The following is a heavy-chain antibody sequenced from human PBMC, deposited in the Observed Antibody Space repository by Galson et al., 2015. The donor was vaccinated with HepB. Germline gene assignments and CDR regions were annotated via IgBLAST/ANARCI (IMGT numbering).Heavy chain of an antibody. V-gene: IGHV3-23*01. CDR3: AKSVVTGGADVFDI. CDR1: GFTFSRFA. J-gene: IGHJ3*02. D-gene: IGHD2/OR15-2a*01. CDR2: VTDGGGTT. Sequence: SLRLSCAASGFTFSRFAMSWVRQAPGKGLEWVSAVTDGGGTTYYADSVKGRFTISRDNSKNTLFLHMNSLRAEDTALYYCAKSVVTGGADVFDIWGQGTMVTVSS.